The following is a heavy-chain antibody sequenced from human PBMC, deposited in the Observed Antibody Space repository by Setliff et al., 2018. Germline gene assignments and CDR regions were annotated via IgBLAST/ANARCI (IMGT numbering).Heavy chain of an antibody. CDR1: GGSISSDY. CDR2: LSPSGNT. J-gene: IGHJ2*01. V-gene: IGHV4-4*07. D-gene: IGHD1-7*01. CDR3: ARGNYAYWYFDL. Sequence: PSETLSLTCVVSGGSISSDYWGWIRQPAGKGLEWIGRLSPSGNTNYSPSLKSRVTMSLDTFKNYFSLKLKSVTAADTAIYFCARGNYAYWYFDLWGRGTQVTVSS.